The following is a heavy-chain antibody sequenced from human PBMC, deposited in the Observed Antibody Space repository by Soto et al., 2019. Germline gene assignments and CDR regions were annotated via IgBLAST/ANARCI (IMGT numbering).Heavy chain of an antibody. CDR3: AREGEQLVLDY. J-gene: IGHJ4*02. D-gene: IGHD6-13*01. Sequence: QVQLQESGPGLVKPSETLSLTCTVSGGSISSYYWTGIRQPPGKGLEWIGYIYYSGSTNYNPSLKSRVTISVDTSKKQFSLKLSSVTAADTAVYYCAREGEQLVLDYWGQGTLVTVSS. CDR1: GGSISSYY. CDR2: IYYSGST. V-gene: IGHV4-59*13.